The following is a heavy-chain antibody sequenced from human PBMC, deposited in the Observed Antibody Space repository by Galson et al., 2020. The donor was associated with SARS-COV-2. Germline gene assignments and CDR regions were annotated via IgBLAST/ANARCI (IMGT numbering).Heavy chain of an antibody. V-gene: IGHV3-9*01. J-gene: IGHJ3*02. Sequence: GGSLRLSCAASGFTFDDYAMHWVRQAPGKGLEWVSGISWNSGSIGYADSVKGRFTISRDNAKNSLYLQMNSLRAEDTALYYCAKSQHYDPLIAIDIWGQGTMVTVSS. CDR3: AKSQHYDPLIAIDI. D-gene: IGHD5-12*01. CDR1: GFTFDDYA. CDR2: ISWNSGSI.